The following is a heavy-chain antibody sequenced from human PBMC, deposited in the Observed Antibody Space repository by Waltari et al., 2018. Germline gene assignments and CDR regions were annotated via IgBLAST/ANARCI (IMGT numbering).Heavy chain of an antibody. CDR1: GGSISSHY. V-gene: IGHV4-59*11. D-gene: IGHD1-7*01. CDR3: ARGTGTTNSFDY. Sequence: QVQLQASGPGLVKPSETLSLTCPVPGGSISSHYWSWIRQPPGKGLEWIGYIYYSGSTNYNPSLKSRVTISVDTSKNQFSLKLSSVTAADTAVYYCARGTGTTNSFDYWGQGTLVTVSS. CDR2: IYYSGST. J-gene: IGHJ4*02.